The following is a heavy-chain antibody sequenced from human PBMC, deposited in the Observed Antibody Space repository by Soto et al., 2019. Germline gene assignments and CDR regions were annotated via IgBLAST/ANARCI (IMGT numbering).Heavy chain of an antibody. CDR3: ARGWGYDSTDYYYAY. V-gene: IGHV1-69*01. D-gene: IGHD3-22*01. CDR1: GGSFNRHT. Sequence: VQLVQSGAEVRKPGSSVRVSWKASGGSFNRHTISWVRQAPGQGLEWMGGIIPIFGTANHAQKFQGRVTIIADESTSTVYMELSSLRSDDTAIYYCARGWGYDSTDYYYAYWGQGTLVIVSS. CDR2: IIPIFGTA. J-gene: IGHJ4*02.